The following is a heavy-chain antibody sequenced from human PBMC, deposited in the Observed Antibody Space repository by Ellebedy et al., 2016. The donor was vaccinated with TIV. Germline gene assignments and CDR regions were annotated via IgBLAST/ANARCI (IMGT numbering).Heavy chain of an antibody. CDR1: GFSLSTSGMC. V-gene: IGHV2-70*11. D-gene: IGHD5-12*01. CDR3: ARMSKGVASYGMDV. CDR2: IDWDADK. J-gene: IGHJ6*02. Sequence: SGPTLVKPTQTLTLTCTFSGFSLSTSGMCVSWIRQPPGKALEWLARIDWDADKYYSTSLKTRLTISKDTSKNQVVLTMTNMDPVDTATYYCARMSKGVASYGMDVWGQGTTVTVSS.